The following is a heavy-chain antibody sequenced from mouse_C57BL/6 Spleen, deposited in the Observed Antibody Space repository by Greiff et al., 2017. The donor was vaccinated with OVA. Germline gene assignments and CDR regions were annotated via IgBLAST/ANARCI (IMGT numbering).Heavy chain of an antibody. Sequence: ESGPGILQPSQTLSLTCSFSGFSLSTFGMGVGWIRHPSGKGLEWLAHLWWDDAQYYNPALKTPLTISKYTSKTQVFLKIANVDTADTATYYCARAYYSNYVKGFDYWGQGTTLTVSS. CDR3: ARAYYSNYVKGFDY. V-gene: IGHV8-8*01. CDR2: LWWDDAQ. CDR1: GFSLSTFGMG. J-gene: IGHJ2*01. D-gene: IGHD2-5*01.